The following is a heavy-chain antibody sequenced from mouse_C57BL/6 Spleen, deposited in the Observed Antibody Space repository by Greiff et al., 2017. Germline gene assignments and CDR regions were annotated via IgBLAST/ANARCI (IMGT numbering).Heavy chain of an antibody. Sequence: QVQLQQPGAELVQPRASVQMSCQASAYTSTSYWITWVKQRPGQGLEWIGDIYPGSGSTNYNEKFKSKATLTVDTSSSTAYMQLSSLTSEDSAVYYCATYYREEAWFAYWGYAALVPV. V-gene: IGHV1-55*01. CDR1: AYTSTSYW. CDR3: ATYYREEAWFAY. CDR2: IYPGSGST. D-gene: IGHD2-13*01. J-gene: IGHJ3*01.